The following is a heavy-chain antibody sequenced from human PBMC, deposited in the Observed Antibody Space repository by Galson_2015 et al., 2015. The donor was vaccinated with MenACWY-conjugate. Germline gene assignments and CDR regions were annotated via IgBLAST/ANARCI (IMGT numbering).Heavy chain of an antibody. CDR1: GYILSELA. CDR3: ATFPARHGGAFYYDY. Sequence: SVKVSCKVSGYILSELAIHWVRQAPGKGLEWMGGLDPEDGETVYARQFQGRVTMTEDTSRHTAYMQLSGLRYEDTAVYFCATFPARHGGAFYYDYWGHGTLVTFSS. CDR2: LDPEDGET. V-gene: IGHV1-24*01. D-gene: IGHD4-17*01. J-gene: IGHJ4*01.